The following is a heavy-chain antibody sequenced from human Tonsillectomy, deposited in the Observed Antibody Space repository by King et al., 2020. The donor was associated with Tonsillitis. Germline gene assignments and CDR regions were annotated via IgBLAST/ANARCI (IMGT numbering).Heavy chain of an antibody. CDR2: IDYGGIT. V-gene: IGHV4-39*01. CDR1: GGSISSSTYY. J-gene: IGHJ6*03. CDR3: ARLTLTIFYFYYMDV. D-gene: IGHD4-11*01. Sequence: QLQESGPGLVKPSETLSLTCTVSGGSISSSTYYWGWVRQPPGKGLERIGSIDYGGITHYNPSLKSRVTISVDTSKIQFALKLSSVTAADTAVYYCARLTLTIFYFYYMDVWGKGTTVTVSS.